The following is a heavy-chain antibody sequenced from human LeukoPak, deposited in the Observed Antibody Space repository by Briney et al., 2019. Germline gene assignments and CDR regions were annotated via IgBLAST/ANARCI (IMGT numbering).Heavy chain of an antibody. Sequence: GGSLRLSCAASGFTVSSNYMSWVRQAPGKGLEWVSIIYSGGSTYYADSVKGRFTISRDNSKNTLYLQMNSLRADDTAVYYCARYSSGWYVDWGQGTLVTVSS. CDR1: GFTVSSNY. D-gene: IGHD6-19*01. CDR3: ARYSSGWYVD. V-gene: IGHV3-53*01. CDR2: IYSGGST. J-gene: IGHJ4*02.